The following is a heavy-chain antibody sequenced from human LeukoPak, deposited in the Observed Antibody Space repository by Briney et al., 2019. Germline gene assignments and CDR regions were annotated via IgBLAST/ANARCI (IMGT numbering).Heavy chain of an antibody. CDR2: ISGSGGST. CDR1: GFTFSSYG. D-gene: IGHD2-15*01. V-gene: IGHV3-23*01. CDR3: ARVGIVVVVAAPLGY. J-gene: IGHJ4*02. Sequence: GGSLRLSCAASGFTFSSYGMSWVRQAPGKGLEWVSAISGSGGSTYYADSVKGRFTISRDNSKNTLYLQMNSLRAEDTAVYYCARVGIVVVVAAPLGYWGQGTLVTVSS.